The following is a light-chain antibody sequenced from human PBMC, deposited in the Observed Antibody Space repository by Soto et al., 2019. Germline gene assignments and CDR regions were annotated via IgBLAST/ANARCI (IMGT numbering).Light chain of an antibody. CDR1: SSDVGGYNY. CDR3: SSYTSSSTLV. J-gene: IGLJ1*01. V-gene: IGLV2-14*01. Sequence: QSVLTQPASVSGSPGQSITISCTGTSSDVGGYNYVSWYQQPPGKAPKLMIYEVSNRPSGVSKRFSGSKSGNTASLTISGLQAEDEADYYCSSYTSSSTLVFGTGTKVTVL. CDR2: EVS.